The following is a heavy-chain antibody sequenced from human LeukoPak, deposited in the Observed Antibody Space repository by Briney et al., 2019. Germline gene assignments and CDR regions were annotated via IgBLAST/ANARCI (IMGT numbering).Heavy chain of an antibody. CDR1: GFTFDDYA. CDR2: ISWNSGSI. D-gene: IGHD6-13*01. CDR3: AKDTESSSWYYFDY. Sequence: AGGSLRLSCAASGFTFDDYAMHWVRQAPGKGLEWVSGISWNSGSIGYADSVKGRFTISRDNAKNSLYLQMNSLRAEDTALYYCAKDTESSSWYYFDYWGQGTLVTISS. V-gene: IGHV3-9*01. J-gene: IGHJ4*02.